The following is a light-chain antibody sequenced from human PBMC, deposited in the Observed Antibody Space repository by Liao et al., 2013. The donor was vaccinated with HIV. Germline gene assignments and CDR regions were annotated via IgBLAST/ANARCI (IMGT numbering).Light chain of an antibody. Sequence: SYELTQPPSVSVSPGQTASITCSGDKLGDKYACWYQQKPGQSPVLVIYYDRDRPSGIPERFSASNSGNTATLTISGTQAMDEADYYCQAWDSNTSNWVFGGGTKLTVL. CDR2: YDR. CDR3: QAWDSNTSNWV. CDR1: KLGDKY. V-gene: IGLV3-1*01. J-gene: IGLJ3*02.